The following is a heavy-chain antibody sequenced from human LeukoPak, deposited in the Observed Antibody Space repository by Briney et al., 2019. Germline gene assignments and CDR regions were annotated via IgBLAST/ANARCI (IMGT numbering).Heavy chain of an antibody. V-gene: IGHV4-34*01. D-gene: IGHD3-22*01. Sequence: SETLSLTCTVSGGSISSYYWSWIRQPPGKGLEWIGEINHSGSTNYNPSLKSRVTISVDTSKNQFSLKLSSVTAADTAVYYCARACYDSSGYHLDYWGQGTLVTVSS. CDR1: GGSISSYY. CDR3: ARACYDSSGYHLDY. J-gene: IGHJ4*02. CDR2: INHSGST.